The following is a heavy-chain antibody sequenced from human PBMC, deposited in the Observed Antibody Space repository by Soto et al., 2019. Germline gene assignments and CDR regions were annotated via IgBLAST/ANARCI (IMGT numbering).Heavy chain of an antibody. J-gene: IGHJ4*02. CDR3: ARPSAYSSGWYQTYYFDY. Sequence: SVTLSLTCTVSGGSINSDAYYWSWIRQPPGKGLECLGEINHSGSTNYNPSLKSRVTISVDTSKNQFSLKPNSVTAADTAVYYSARPSAYSSGWYQTYYFDYWGQGTLVTVSS. D-gene: IGHD6-19*01. CDR1: GGSINSDAYY. V-gene: IGHV4-34*01. CDR2: INHSGST.